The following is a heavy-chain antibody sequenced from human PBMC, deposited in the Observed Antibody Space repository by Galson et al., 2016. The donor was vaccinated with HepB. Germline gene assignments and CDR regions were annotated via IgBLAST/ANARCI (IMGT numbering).Heavy chain of an antibody. V-gene: IGHV3-30*18. CDR3: AKRHEYCPPVGCSVDS. CDR2: DSMDGRRK. CDR1: GFTFSQRG. Sequence: SLRLSCAASGFTFSQRGMHWVRQAPGKGLEWVAADSMDGRRKFYADSVKGRFTISRDNSNNMLFLHMSSLRVDDTAVYYRAKRHEYCPPVGCSVDSWGQGTLVSVSS. J-gene: IGHJ4*02. D-gene: IGHD2/OR15-2a*01.